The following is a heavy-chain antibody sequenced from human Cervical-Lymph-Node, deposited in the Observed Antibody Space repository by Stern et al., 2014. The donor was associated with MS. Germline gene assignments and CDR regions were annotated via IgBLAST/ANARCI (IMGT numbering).Heavy chain of an antibody. V-gene: IGHV1-69*01. CDR3: ARAHRSSSGWLDP. CDR1: GGTFSDYA. CDR2: IIVIFGSL. Sequence: QVQLVQSGAEVKKPGSSVKVSCQVSGGTFSDYAISWVRQAPGQGLEWMGEIIVIFGSLNYAQRFQGRVTITADESTSTSYMELSSLRSEDTAVYYCARAHRSSSGWLDPWGQGTLVTVSS. D-gene: IGHD6-6*01. J-gene: IGHJ5*02.